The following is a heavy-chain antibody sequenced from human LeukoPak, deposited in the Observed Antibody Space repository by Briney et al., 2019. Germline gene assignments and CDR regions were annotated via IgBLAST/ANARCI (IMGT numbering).Heavy chain of an antibody. J-gene: IGHJ3*02. D-gene: IGHD1-26*01. Sequence: GGSLRLFCATSGLTFHNCWMRWFRQARGKGLEWVGRIKSKTDGGTSGYAAPVQGRFTISRDDSKNTLYLQMNSLKIEDTAVYYCATDPGEWEPIWGQGTMVTVSS. CDR1: GLTFHNCW. CDR2: IKSKTDGGTS. V-gene: IGHV3-15*01. CDR3: ATDPGEWEPI.